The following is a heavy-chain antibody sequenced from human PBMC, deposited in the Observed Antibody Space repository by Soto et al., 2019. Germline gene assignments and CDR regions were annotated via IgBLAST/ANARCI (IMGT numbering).Heavy chain of an antibody. V-gene: IGHV1-69*13. CDR2: IIPIFGTA. Sequence: SVKVSCKASGGTFSSYAISWVRQAPGQGLEWMGGIIPIFGTANYAQKFQGRATITADESTSTAYMELSSLRSEDTAVYYCARDRYSGSYSYFDYWGQGTLVTVSS. CDR3: ARDRYSGSYSYFDY. CDR1: GGTFSSYA. D-gene: IGHD1-26*01. J-gene: IGHJ4*02.